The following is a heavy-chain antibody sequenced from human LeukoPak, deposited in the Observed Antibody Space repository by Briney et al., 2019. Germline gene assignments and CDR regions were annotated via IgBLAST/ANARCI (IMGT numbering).Heavy chain of an antibody. J-gene: IGHJ6*04. Sequence: GASLKVSCTASGGTFSSYAISWVRQAPGQGLEWIGGIITIFGPANYAQKYQGRVTITADESPSTAYMELSSLRSEDTAVYYCARDSIRSWATGVTYYYGMDVWGKGTTVTVSS. CDR1: GGTFSSYA. CDR3: ARDSIRSWATGVTYYYGMDV. D-gene: IGHD2-8*02. V-gene: IGHV1-69*13. CDR2: IITIFGPA.